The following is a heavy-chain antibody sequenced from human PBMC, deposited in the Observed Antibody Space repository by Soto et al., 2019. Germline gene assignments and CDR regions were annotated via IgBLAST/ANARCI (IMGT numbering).Heavy chain of an antibody. CDR1: GFTFSSYS. V-gene: IGHV3-21*01. CDR3: ARDLDPAYYYVMDV. D-gene: IGHD1-1*01. Sequence: EVQLVESGGGLVKPGGSLRLSCAASGFTFSSYSMNWVRQAPGKGLEWVSSISSSSSYIYYADSVKGRFTISRDNAKNSLYLQMNSLRAEDTAVYYCARDLDPAYYYVMDVWGQGTTVTVSS. CDR2: ISSSSSYI. J-gene: IGHJ6*02.